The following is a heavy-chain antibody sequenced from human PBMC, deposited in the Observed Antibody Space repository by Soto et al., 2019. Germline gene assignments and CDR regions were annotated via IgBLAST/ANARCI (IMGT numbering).Heavy chain of an antibody. CDR3: ARVRNSHVYYYYYGMDV. Sequence: GASVKVSCKASGGTFSSYAISWVRQAPGQGLEWMGGIIPIFGTANYAQKFQGRVTITADESTSTAYMELSSLRSEDTAVYYCARVRNSHVYYYYYGMDVWGQGTTVTVSS. V-gene: IGHV1-69*13. CDR1: GGTFSSYA. CDR2: IIPIFGTA. J-gene: IGHJ6*02.